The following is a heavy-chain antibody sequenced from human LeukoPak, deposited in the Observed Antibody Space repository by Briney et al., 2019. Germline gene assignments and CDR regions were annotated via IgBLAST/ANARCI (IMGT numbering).Heavy chain of an antibody. J-gene: IGHJ4*02. CDR2: ISSSSSFI. V-gene: IGHV3-21*01. CDR3: ARVMGGSGSYLYYFDY. CDR1: GITFSSYS. D-gene: IGHD1-26*01. Sequence: GGSLRLSCAASGITFSSYSMNWVRQAPGKGLEWVSSISSSSSFIYYADSLEGRFTISRDSAKNSLYLQMNSLRAEDTAVYYCARVMGGSGSYLYYFDYWGQGTLVTVSS.